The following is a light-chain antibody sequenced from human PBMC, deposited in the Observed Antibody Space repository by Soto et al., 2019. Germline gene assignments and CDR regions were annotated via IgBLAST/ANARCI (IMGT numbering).Light chain of an antibody. J-gene: IGLJ3*02. CDR2: DGT. V-gene: IGLV2-14*01. Sequence: QSVLTQPASVSGSPGQSITISCTGTSSDVGGYNYVSWYQQHPAKAPKLMIYDGTTRPSGTSNRFSGSQSGNPASPSICGLQAEDAADYYCSSYTSSSTRVFGGGTKVTVL. CDR3: SSYTSSSTRV. CDR1: SSDVGGYNY.